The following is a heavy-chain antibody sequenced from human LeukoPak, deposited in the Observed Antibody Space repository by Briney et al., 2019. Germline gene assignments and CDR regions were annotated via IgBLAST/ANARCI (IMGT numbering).Heavy chain of an antibody. Sequence: PSETLSLTCNVSGGSISSYYWSWIRQPPGKGLEWIGETIHSGRTNYNPSLKSRVTISVDTSKNQFSLKLSSGTAADTAVYYCARHGPPRAGWGRKYYYMDVWGKGTTVTISS. CDR2: TIHSGRT. CDR3: ARHGPPRAGWGRKYYYMDV. CDR1: GGSISSYY. D-gene: IGHD3-16*01. J-gene: IGHJ6*03. V-gene: IGHV4-34*12.